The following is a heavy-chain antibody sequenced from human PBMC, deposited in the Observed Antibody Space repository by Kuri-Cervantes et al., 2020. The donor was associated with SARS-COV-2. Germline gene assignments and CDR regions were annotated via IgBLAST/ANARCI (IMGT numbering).Heavy chain of an antibody. CDR1: GFTFSSYC. Sequence: GGSLTLACAAAGFTFSSYCMHWVRQAPGKGREWVAFIRYDGSNKYYADSVKGRFTISRDNAKNSLYLQMNSLRAEDTAVYYCARDRLFRDYYDSSGYYWNSGYFDLWGRGTLVTVSS. CDR2: IRYDGSNK. D-gene: IGHD3-22*01. CDR3: ARDRLFRDYYDSSGYYWNSGYFDL. J-gene: IGHJ2*01. V-gene: IGHV3-30*02.